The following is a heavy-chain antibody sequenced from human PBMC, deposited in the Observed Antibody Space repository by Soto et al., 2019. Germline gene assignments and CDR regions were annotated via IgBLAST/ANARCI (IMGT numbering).Heavy chain of an antibody. D-gene: IGHD1-26*01. Sequence: AASVKVSCKVSGYTLTELSMHWVRQAPGKGLEWMGGFDPEDGETIYAQKLQGRVTMTEDTSTDTAYMELSSLRSEDTAVYYCAISGGSYSWGHYYYYGMDVWGQGTTVTVSS. CDR1: GYTLTELS. J-gene: IGHJ6*02. CDR3: AISGGSYSWGHYYYYGMDV. V-gene: IGHV1-24*01. CDR2: FDPEDGET.